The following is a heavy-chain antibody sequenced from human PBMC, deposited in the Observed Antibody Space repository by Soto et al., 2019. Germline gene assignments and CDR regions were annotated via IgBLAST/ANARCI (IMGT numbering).Heavy chain of an antibody. D-gene: IGHD1-1*01. J-gene: IGHJ5*02. CDR1: GAALCGNY. V-gene: IGHV4-4*07. CDR2: IYATGSS. CDR3: VRDGTKNLRDWFDP. Sequence: PSEPLFLTCNVLGAALCGNYWSWPRQSSGKGLEWIGRIYATGSSDYNPSLKSRITISVDMSKKQFSLTLRSVTAADTAMYYCVRDGTKNLRDWFDPWGQG.